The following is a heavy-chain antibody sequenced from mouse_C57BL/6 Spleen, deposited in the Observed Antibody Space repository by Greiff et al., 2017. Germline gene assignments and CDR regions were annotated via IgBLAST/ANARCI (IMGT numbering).Heavy chain of an antibody. CDR2: INPNNGGT. Sequence: EVQLQQSGPELVKPGASVKISCKASGYTFTDYYMNWVKQSHGKSLEWIGDINPNNGGTSYNQKFKGKATLTVDKSSSTAYMELRSLTSEDSAVYYCAIYYYGSSHWYFDVWGTGTTVTVSS. CDR3: AIYYYGSSHWYFDV. CDR1: GYTFTDYY. J-gene: IGHJ1*03. V-gene: IGHV1-26*01. D-gene: IGHD1-1*01.